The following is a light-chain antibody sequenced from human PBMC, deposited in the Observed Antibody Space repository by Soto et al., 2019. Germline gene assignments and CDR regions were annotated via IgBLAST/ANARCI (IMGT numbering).Light chain of an antibody. J-gene: IGKJ4*01. V-gene: IGKV3-11*01. CDR1: QSVSSY. Sequence: EIELRESPATQSKSPGERATLSCRASQSVSSYLAWYQQKPGQAPRLLIYDASNRATGIPARFSGSGSGTDFTLTISSLEPEDFAVYYCQQRSNWTPTFGGGTKVDIK. CDR2: DAS. CDR3: QQRSNWTPT.